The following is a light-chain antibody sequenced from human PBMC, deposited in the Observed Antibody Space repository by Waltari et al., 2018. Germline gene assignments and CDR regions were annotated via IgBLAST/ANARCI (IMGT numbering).Light chain of an antibody. V-gene: IGKV3-15*01. CDR2: AAS. CDR3: QQYNNWPLT. CDR1: QSVSSD. J-gene: IGKJ1*01. Sequence: EMVMTQSPATLSVSPGERATLSCRASQSVSSDLAWYQQKSGQAPRLLIYAASNRATGNPARVNGGGSGTEFTLTISSLQSGDSAVYYCQQYNNWPLTFGQGTKVEIK.